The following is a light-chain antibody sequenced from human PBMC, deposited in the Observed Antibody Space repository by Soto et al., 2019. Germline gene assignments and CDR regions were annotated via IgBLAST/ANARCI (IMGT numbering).Light chain of an antibody. CDR3: CSYAGSSTVV. CDR1: RSDVGSYNL. Sequence: QSALTQPASVSGSPGQSITISCTGTRSDVGSYNLVSWYQQHPGKAPKLMIYEGSKRPSGVSNRFSGSKSGNTASLTISGLQAEDEADYYCCSYAGSSTVVFGGWTKLTVL. J-gene: IGLJ2*01. V-gene: IGLV2-23*01. CDR2: EGS.